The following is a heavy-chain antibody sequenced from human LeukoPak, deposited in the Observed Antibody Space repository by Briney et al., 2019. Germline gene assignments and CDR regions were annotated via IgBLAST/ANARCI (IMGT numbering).Heavy chain of an antibody. CDR1: GFTFSSYS. CDR2: ISSSSSTI. V-gene: IGHV3-48*01. Sequence: PGGSLRLSCAASGFTFSSYSMNWVRQAPGKGLEWVSYISSSSSTIYYADSVKGRFTISRDNAKNSLYLQMNSLRAEDTAVYYCAREWVLMVRGVIIGEREDWFDPWGQGTLVTVSS. CDR3: AREWVLMVRGVIIGEREDWFDP. D-gene: IGHD3-10*01. J-gene: IGHJ5*02.